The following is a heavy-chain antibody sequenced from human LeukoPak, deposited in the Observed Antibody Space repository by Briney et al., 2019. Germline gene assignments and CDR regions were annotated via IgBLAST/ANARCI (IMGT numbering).Heavy chain of an antibody. V-gene: IGHV3-23*01. J-gene: IGHJ4*02. Sequence: GGTLRLSCAASGSTFSSHGMSWVRQAPGKGLEWVSAISDSGYSTNYADSVKGRFTISRDNSKNTLYLQMNSLRADDTAVYYCAKGSCSATSCYLLGYWGQGTLVTVSS. CDR2: ISDSGYST. CDR3: AKGSCSATSCYLLGY. D-gene: IGHD2-2*01. CDR1: GSTFSSHG.